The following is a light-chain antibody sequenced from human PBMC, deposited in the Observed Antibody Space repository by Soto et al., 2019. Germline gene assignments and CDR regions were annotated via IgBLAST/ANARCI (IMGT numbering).Light chain of an antibody. V-gene: IGLV3-21*02. J-gene: IGLJ2*01. CDR2: DGS. CDR3: QVWDSSSVV. CDR1: NIGSKS. Sequence: SYELTQPPSVSVAPGQTARITCGGNNIGSKSVHWYQQKPGQAPVLVVYDGSDRPSGIPERFSGSNSGNTATLTISRVEAGDEADYYCQVWDSSSVVFGGGTKLTVL.